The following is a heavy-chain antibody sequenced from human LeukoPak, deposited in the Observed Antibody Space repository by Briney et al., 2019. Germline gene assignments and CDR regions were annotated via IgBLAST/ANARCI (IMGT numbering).Heavy chain of an antibody. J-gene: IGHJ4*02. V-gene: IGHV3-48*03. CDR3: AVFPTHY. Sequence: QPGGSLRLSCAASGFTFRSYEMNWVRQAPGKGLEWVSYISSRGSNINYADSVKGRFTISRDNAKNSLYLQMNSLRAEDTAVYYCAVFPTHYWGQGTLVTVSS. CDR2: ISSRGSNI. D-gene: IGHD3-10*02. CDR1: GFTFRSYE.